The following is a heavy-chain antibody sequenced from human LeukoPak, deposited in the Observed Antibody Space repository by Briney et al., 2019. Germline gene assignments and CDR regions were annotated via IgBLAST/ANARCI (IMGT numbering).Heavy chain of an antibody. D-gene: IGHD6-19*01. J-gene: IGHJ5*02. Sequence: SQTLSLTCAISGDSVSSSGVAWNWIRQSPSRGLEWLGRTDSRSQWYSEYAVSVKSRITINPDTSKNQFSLKLGSVTAADTAVYYCARDRIAVSDPPNWFDPWGQGTLVTVSS. CDR3: ARDRIAVSDPPNWFDP. V-gene: IGHV6-1*01. CDR1: GDSVSSSGVA. CDR2: TDSRSQWYS.